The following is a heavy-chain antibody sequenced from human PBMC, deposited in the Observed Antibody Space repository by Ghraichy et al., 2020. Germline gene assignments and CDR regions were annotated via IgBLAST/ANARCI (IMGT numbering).Heavy chain of an antibody. V-gene: IGHV3-48*01. CDR3: APEYYDNGGHPLISFDI. D-gene: IGHD3-22*01. CDR2: IRSSITM. CDR1: GFTFSTYS. Sequence: LSLTCAASGFTFSTYSMNWVRQAPGKGLEWVSYIRSSITMYYADSVTGRFTISRDNAKNSLYLLMNSLRAEDTAVYYCAPEYYDNGGHPLISFDIWGQGTMVTVAS. J-gene: IGHJ3*02.